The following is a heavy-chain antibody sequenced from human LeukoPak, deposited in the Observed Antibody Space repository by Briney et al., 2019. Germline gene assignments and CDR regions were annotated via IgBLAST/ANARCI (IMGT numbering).Heavy chain of an antibody. D-gene: IGHD3-22*01. V-gene: IGHV3-30*02. Sequence: QPGASLRLSCAASGFTFSTYDMHWVRQAPGKGLEWVAIIWYHGNDKYYADSVKGRFTISRDNSENTVYLQMSSLRLEDRAVYYCAREWDSYDSSLGGFHLWGQGTRLILSS. CDR3: AREWDSYDSSLGGFHL. CDR2: IWYHGNDK. CDR1: GFTFSTYD. J-gene: IGHJ3*01.